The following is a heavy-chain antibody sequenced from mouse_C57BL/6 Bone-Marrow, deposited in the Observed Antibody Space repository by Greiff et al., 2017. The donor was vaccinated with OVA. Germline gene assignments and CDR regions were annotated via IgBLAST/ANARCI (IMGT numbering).Heavy chain of an antibody. CDR3: VRHDVYWYFDV. CDR1: GFSFTTYA. V-gene: IGHV10-1*01. D-gene: IGHD2-3*01. CDR2: IRSKSNNYAT. J-gene: IGHJ1*03. Sequence: EVMLVESGGGLVQPKGSLKLSCAASGFSFTTYAMNWVRQAPGKGLEWVARIRSKSNNYATYYADSVKDRFTISRDDSESMLYLQMNNLKTEDTAMYYCVRHDVYWYFDVWGTGTTVTVSS.